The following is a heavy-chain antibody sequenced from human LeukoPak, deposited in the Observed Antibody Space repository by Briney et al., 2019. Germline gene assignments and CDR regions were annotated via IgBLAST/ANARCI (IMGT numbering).Heavy chain of an antibody. J-gene: IGHJ3*02. CDR2: IYNSGNT. D-gene: IGHD3-22*01. CDR3: ARRPYYYDSSGYEGAFDI. CDR1: GGSISSYY. V-gene: IGHV4-59*01. Sequence: SETLSLTCSVSGGSISSYYWSWIRQSPENGLEWIGYIYNSGNTNYNLFLKSRVTISVDTSKNQFSLRLSSVTAADTAVYYCARRPYYYDSSGYEGAFDIWGQGTMVTVSS.